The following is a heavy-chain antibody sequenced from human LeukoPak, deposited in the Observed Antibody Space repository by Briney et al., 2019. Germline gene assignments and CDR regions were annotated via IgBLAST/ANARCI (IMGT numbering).Heavy chain of an antibody. D-gene: IGHD1-26*01. CDR2: TSDYNGNT. CDR3: ARDLIVGSSRAATFDY. CDR1: GYTFTSYG. Sequence: ASVKVSCEASGYTFTSYGISWVRQAPGQGLEWMGWTSDYNGNTNYAQKLQGRVSMTTDTSTSTAYMELRSLRSDDTAVYYCARDLIVGSSRAATFDYWGQGTLSSSPQ. V-gene: IGHV1-18*01. J-gene: IGHJ4*02.